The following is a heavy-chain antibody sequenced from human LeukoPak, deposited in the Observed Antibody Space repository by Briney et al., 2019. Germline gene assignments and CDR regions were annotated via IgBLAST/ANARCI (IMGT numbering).Heavy chain of an antibody. CDR2: INHSGST. V-gene: IGHV4-34*01. CDR3: ASDSSGYYYGYGVFDI. J-gene: IGHJ3*02. CDR1: GGSFSGYY. Sequence: PSETLSLTCAVYGGSFSGYYWSWIRQPPGKGLEWIGEINHSGSTNYNPSLKSRVTISVDTSKNQFSLKLSSVTAADTAVYYCASDSSGYYYGYGVFDIWGQGTMVTVSS. D-gene: IGHD3-22*01.